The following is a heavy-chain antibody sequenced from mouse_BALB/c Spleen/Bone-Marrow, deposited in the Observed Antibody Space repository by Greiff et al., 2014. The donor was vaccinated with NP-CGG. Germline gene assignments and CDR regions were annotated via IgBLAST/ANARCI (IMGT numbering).Heavy chain of an antibody. Sequence: QVQLQQPGAELVKPGASVKLSCKTSGYTFTNYWIQWVKQRPGQGPGWIGEIFPGTGTTYYNEKFKGKATLTIDTSSSTAYMQLSSLTSEDSAVYFCARHYYGSSDAVDYWGQGTSVTVSS. J-gene: IGHJ4*01. D-gene: IGHD1-1*01. CDR2: IFPGTGTT. V-gene: IGHV1S132*01. CDR3: ARHYYGSSDAVDY. CDR1: GYTFTNYW.